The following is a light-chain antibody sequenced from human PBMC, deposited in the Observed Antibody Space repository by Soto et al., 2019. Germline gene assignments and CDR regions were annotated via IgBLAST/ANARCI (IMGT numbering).Light chain of an antibody. CDR3: QEYNNWPPST. J-gene: IGKJ5*01. CDR1: QSVSGN. Sequence: IVMTQSPATLSVSPGERATLSCRASQSVSGNLAWYQQKPGQAPRLLIYGASTRATGIPARFSGSGSGTGFTLTISRLQSEDFAVYYCQEYNNWPPSTFGRGRRLEIK. CDR2: GAS. V-gene: IGKV3-15*01.